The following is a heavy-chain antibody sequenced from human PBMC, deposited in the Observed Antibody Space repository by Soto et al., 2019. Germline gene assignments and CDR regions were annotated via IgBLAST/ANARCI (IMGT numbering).Heavy chain of an antibody. D-gene: IGHD5-18*01. V-gene: IGHV3-74*01. CDR3: ARAVQLWPASPDYYGMDV. Sequence: GGSLRLSCAASGFTFSSYWMHWVRQAPGKGLVWVSRINSDGSSTSCADSVKGRFTISRDNAKNTLYLQMNSLRAEDTAVYYCARAVQLWPASPDYYGMDVWGQGTTVTSP. J-gene: IGHJ6*02. CDR2: INSDGSST. CDR1: GFTFSSYW.